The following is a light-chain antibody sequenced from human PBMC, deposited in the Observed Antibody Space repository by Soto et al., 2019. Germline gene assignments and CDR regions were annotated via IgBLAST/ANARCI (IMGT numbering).Light chain of an antibody. Sequence: DIVMTQSPDSLAVSLGERATINCKSSQSVLYSSNNKNYLAWYQQKPGQPPKLLIYWASTRESGVPDRFSGSRSGTDFTLPISSLQAEDVAVYYCQQYYSTPPFTFGPGTKVDIK. CDR3: QQYYSTPPFT. CDR1: QSVLYSSNNKNY. J-gene: IGKJ3*01. V-gene: IGKV4-1*01. CDR2: WAS.